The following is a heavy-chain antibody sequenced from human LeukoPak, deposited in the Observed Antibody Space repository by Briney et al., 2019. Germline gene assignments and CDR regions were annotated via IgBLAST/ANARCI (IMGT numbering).Heavy chain of an antibody. D-gene: IGHD2-15*01. J-gene: IGHJ3*02. V-gene: IGHV4-34*01. CDR3: ARAGVVVVATAAAFDI. CDR1: GGSFSGYY. Sequence: SETLSLTCAVYGGSFSGYYWSWIRQPPGKGLEWIGYIYHSGSTYYNPSLKSRVTISVDTSKNQFSLKLSSVTAADTAVYYCARAGVVVVATAAAFDIWGQGTMVTVSS. CDR2: IYHSGST.